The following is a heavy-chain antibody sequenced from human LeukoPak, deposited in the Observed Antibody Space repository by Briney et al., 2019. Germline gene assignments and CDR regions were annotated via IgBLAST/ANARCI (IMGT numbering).Heavy chain of an antibody. J-gene: IGHJ3*02. V-gene: IGHV3-74*01. D-gene: IGHD3-10*01. Sequence: GRSLRLSCAASGFTFSSYWMHWVRQAPGKGLVWVSRINSDGSSTSYADSVKGRFTISRDNAKNTLYLQMNSLRAEDTAVYYCAREGNYGSGTYEAFDTWGQGTMVTVSS. CDR3: AREGNYGSGTYEAFDT. CDR2: INSDGSST. CDR1: GFTFSSYW.